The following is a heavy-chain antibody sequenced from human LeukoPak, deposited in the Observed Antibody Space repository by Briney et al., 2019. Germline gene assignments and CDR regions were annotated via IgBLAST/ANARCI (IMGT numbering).Heavy chain of an antibody. D-gene: IGHD5-18*01. CDR3: ARGNSGYSYGFDY. CDR2: IFPVDSDT. J-gene: IGHJ4*02. V-gene: IGHV5-51*01. Sequence: GESLKISCQGSGYSFTNYWIGWVRQMPGKGLEWMGIIFPVDSDTRYSPSFQGHVTISADKSVKNAYLHWSSLKASDTAMYYCARGNSGYSYGFDYWGQGTLVTVSS. CDR1: GYSFTNYW.